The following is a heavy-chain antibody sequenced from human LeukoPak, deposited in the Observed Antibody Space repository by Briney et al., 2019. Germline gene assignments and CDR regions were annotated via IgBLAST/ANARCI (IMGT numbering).Heavy chain of an antibody. CDR2: INQDGSEK. CDR1: GFTFSSYW. Sequence: GGSLRLSCAASGFTFSSYWMNWVRQAPGKGLDWVASINQDGSEKYYVDSVKGRFTISRDNAKNSLYLQMNSLRADDTAVYYCARARGGSNSDYWGQGTLVTVSS. J-gene: IGHJ4*02. V-gene: IGHV3-7*05. CDR3: ARARGGSNSDY. D-gene: IGHD1-26*01.